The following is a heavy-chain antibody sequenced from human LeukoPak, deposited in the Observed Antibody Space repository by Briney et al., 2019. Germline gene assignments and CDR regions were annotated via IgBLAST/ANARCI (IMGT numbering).Heavy chain of an antibody. CDR1: GGSISSYY. D-gene: IGHD4/OR15-4a*01. J-gene: IGHJ5*02. CDR3: VRGPYGASISKWFDP. V-gene: IGHV4-4*07. CDR2: IYTSGST. Sequence: PSETLSLTCTVSGGSISSYYWSWIRQPAGKGLEGIGRIYTSGSTNYNPSLRSRVTLSVDTSKNQFSLQLRSVTTADTAVYYCVRGPYGASISKWFDPWGQGTQVIVSP.